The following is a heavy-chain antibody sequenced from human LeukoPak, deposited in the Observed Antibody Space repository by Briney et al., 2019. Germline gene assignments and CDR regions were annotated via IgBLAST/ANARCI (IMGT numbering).Heavy chain of an antibody. CDR1: GGSITSSPYY. CDR2: IYYSGTT. V-gene: IGHV4-39*01. J-gene: IGHJ4*02. D-gene: IGHD2-15*01. CDR3: ARLSSVTYCSGGSCSRGGYDY. Sequence: SETLSPTCTVSGGSITSSPYYWGWIRQAPGKALEWIANIYYSGTTAYNPSLKSRVTISVDTPKNQFSLELTSVTAADTAVYYCARLSSVTYCSGGSCSRGGYDYWGQGTLVTVSS.